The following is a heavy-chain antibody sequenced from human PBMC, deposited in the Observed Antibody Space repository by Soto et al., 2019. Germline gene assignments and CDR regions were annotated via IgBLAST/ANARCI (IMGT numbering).Heavy chain of an antibody. Sequence: GESLKISWKGSGYSFAGYWITWVRQKPGKGLEWMGRIDPSDSQTYYSPSFRGHVTISVTKSITTVFLQWSSLRASDTAMYYCARQIYDSDTGPNFQYYFDSWGQGTPVTVSS. CDR3: ARQIYDSDTGPNFQYYFDS. CDR2: IDPSDSQT. D-gene: IGHD3-22*01. CDR1: GYSFAGYW. V-gene: IGHV5-10-1*01. J-gene: IGHJ4*02.